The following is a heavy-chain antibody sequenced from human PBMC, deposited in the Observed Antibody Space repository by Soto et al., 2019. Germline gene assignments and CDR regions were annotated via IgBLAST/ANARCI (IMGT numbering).Heavy chain of an antibody. CDR1: GYTFTSYG. CDR2: ISAYNGNT. Sequence: QVQLVQSGAEVKKPGASVKVSCKASGYTFTSYGISWVRQAPGQGLEWMGWISAYNGNTNHAQKLQGRVTMSTDTSTSTAYMELRSLRSDATAVYYCATLRGYSGYDPYYFDYWGQRTLVTVSS. D-gene: IGHD5-12*01. J-gene: IGHJ4*02. V-gene: IGHV1-18*01. CDR3: ATLRGYSGYDPYYFDY.